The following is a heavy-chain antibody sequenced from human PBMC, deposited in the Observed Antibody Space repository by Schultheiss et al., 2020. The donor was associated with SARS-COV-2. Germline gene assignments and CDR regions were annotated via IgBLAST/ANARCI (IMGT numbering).Heavy chain of an antibody. D-gene: IGHD2-21*02. J-gene: IGHJ5*02. V-gene: IGHV3-23*01. Sequence: GGSLRLSCAASGFTFDDYAMSWVRQAPGRGLEWVSAISGSGGNTYYADSVEGRFTVSRDNSKNTLYLQMSSLRAEDTAVYYCARDLLPHIVVVTPGWFDPWGQGTLVTVSS. CDR3: ARDLLPHIVVVTPGWFDP. CDR1: GFTFDDYA. CDR2: ISGSGGNT.